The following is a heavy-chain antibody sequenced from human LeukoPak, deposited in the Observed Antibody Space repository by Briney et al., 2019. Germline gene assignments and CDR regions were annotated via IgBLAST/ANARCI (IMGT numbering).Heavy chain of an antibody. V-gene: IGHV4-59*01. D-gene: IGHD7-27*01. CDR3: ARGPHYALGIYDY. J-gene: IGHJ4*02. Sequence: SVTLSLTCTVSAGSISSYYWGWIRQPPGKGLEWIGYIYYSGSTNYNPSLKSRVTISVDTSKNQFSLKLSSVTAADTAVYYCARGPHYALGIYDYWGQGTLVTVSS. CDR2: IYYSGST. CDR1: AGSISSYY.